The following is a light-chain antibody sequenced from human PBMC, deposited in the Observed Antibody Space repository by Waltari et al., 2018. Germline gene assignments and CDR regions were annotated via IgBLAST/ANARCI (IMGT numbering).Light chain of an antibody. CDR1: IGRKY. CDR2: RDD. J-gene: IGLJ1*01. CDR3: QVWDSSTALYV. V-gene: IGLV3-9*01. Sequence: SLELTQPISVSVALGQTATISCGETIGRKYVHWYQQKPGRAPVLVIYRDDNRPSGISERFSCSNSGKTATLTISRAQAGDEAEYYCQVWDSSTALYVFGTGTKVTVL.